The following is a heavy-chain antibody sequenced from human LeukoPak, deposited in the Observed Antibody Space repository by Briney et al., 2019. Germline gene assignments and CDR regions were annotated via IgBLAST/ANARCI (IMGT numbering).Heavy chain of an antibody. CDR1: GGSFSGYY. D-gene: IGHD2-2*01. J-gene: IGHJ6*03. V-gene: IGHV4-34*01. CDR2: INHSGST. Sequence: SETPSLICAVYGGSFSGYYWSWIRQPPGKGLEWIGEINHSGSTNYNPSLKSRVTISVDTSKNQFSLKLSSVTAADTAVYYCARRGAYQLRGGPYYYYMDVWGKGTTVTVSS. CDR3: ARRGAYQLRGGPYYYYMDV.